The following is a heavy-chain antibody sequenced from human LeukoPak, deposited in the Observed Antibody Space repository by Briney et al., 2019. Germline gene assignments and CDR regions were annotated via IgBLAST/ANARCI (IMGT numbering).Heavy chain of an antibody. Sequence: ASVKVSCKASGYTFTSSYIHWVRQAPGQGLEWMGMIYPRDGSTSYAQKFQGRVTVTRDTSTSTVHMELSGLRSEDTAVYYCARDQEGFDYWGQRTLVTVSS. CDR1: GYTFTSSY. CDR2: IYPRDGST. V-gene: IGHV1-46*01. J-gene: IGHJ4*02. CDR3: ARDQEGFDY.